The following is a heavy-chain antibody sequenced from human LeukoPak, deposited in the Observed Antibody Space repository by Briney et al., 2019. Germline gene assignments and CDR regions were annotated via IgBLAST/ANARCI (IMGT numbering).Heavy chain of an antibody. CDR2: VHFSGTT. D-gene: IGHD4-11*01. V-gene: IGHV4-59*11. CDR1: GGSIIGHY. CDR3: AREQYLAYDVFGF. Sequence: SETLSLTCAVYGGSIIGHYWSWIRQSPGRGLEWIGYVHFSGTTSFNPSLKSRVSISVDTSKNQFSLRLRSMTAADTAVYYCAREQYLAYDVFGFWGQGTMVTVSS. J-gene: IGHJ3*01.